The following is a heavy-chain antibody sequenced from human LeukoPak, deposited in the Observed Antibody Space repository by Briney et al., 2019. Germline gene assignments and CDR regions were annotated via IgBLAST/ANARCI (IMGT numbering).Heavy chain of an antibody. CDR1: GYTFSGYY. Sequence: ASVKVSCKASGYTFSGYYMHWARQTPGQGLEWMGWINPNSGGTYYAQKFQGRVTMARDTSISTAYMELSRLRSDDTAVYYCTKNYYDSGDYYYFDYWGQGTLVTVSS. J-gene: IGHJ4*02. V-gene: IGHV1-2*02. CDR2: INPNSGGT. D-gene: IGHD3-22*01. CDR3: TKNYYDSGDYYYFDY.